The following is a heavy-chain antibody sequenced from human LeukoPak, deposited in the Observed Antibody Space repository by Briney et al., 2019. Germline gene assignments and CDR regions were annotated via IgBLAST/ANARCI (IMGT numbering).Heavy chain of an antibody. V-gene: IGHV4-34*01. D-gene: IGHD2-15*01. CDR3: ARGRIGYCSGGSCYSGNWFDP. CDR2: INHSGST. CDR1: GGSFSGYY. Sequence: SETLSLTCAVYGGSFSGYYWSWIRRPPGKGLEWIGEINHSGSTNYNPSLKSRVTISVDTSKNQFSLKLSSVTAADTAVYYCARGRIGYCSGGSCYSGNWFDPWGQGTLVTVSS. J-gene: IGHJ5*02.